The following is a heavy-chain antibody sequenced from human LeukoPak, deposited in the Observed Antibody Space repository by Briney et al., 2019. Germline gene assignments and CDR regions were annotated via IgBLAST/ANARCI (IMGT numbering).Heavy chain of an antibody. D-gene: IGHD3-16*01. Sequence: GGSLRLSCAASGFSSYSLNWVRQAPGKGLEWVSSISSGSDYIYYADSVKGRFTISRDNAKNSLYLQMNSLRAEDTAIYYCARDPWGTHAYWGEGTLVTVSS. V-gene: IGHV3-21*01. J-gene: IGHJ4*02. CDR1: GFSSYS. CDR3: ARDPWGTHAY. CDR2: ISSGSDYI.